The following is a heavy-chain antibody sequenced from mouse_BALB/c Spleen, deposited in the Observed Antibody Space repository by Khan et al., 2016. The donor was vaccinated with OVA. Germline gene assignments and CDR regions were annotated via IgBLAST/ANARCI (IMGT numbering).Heavy chain of an antibody. V-gene: IGHV9-2-1*01. J-gene: IGHJ2*01. Sequence: IQLVQSGPELKKPGETVKISCKASGYTFTDYSMHWVKQAPGKGLKWMGWINTETGEPTYADDFKGRFAFSLETSASTAYLQINNLKNEDTATYFCASGLKYGNFDYWGQGTTLTVSS. CDR2: INTETGEP. CDR1: GYTFTDYS. D-gene: IGHD2-10*02. CDR3: ASGLKYGNFDY.